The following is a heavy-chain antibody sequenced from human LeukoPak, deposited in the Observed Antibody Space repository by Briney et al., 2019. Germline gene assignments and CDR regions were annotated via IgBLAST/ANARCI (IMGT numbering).Heavy chain of an antibody. CDR1: GFTFSSYA. CDR3: ARDQEGEVGAENYFDY. Sequence: GRSLRLSCAASGFTFSSYAMHWVRQAPGKGLEWVSYISSSSSTIYYADSVKGRFTISRDNAKNSLYLQMNSLRAEDTAVYYCARDQEGEVGAENYFDYWGQGTLVTVSS. CDR2: ISSSSSTI. J-gene: IGHJ4*02. V-gene: IGHV3-48*01. D-gene: IGHD1-26*01.